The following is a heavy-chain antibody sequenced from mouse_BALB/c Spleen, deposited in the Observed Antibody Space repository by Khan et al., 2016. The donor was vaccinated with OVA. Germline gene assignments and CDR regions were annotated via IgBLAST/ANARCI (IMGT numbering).Heavy chain of an antibody. Sequence: EVELVESGGGLVQPGGSRKLSCAASGFTFIDYGMAWVRQTPGKGPEWIAFISSVAYSIYYADTVTGRFNLSRENAKNNLYLEMSSLRSDDTAIYYCARGGCAYWGQGTLVTVSA. J-gene: IGHJ3*01. CDR1: GFTFIDYG. CDR2: ISSVAYSI. CDR3: ARGGCAY. V-gene: IGHV5-15*02.